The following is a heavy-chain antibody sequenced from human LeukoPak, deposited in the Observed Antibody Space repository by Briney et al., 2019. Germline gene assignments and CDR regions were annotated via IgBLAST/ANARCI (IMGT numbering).Heavy chain of an antibody. CDR1: GFTFSSYA. CDR3: AKARQQGIVVVPAALGY. V-gene: IGHV3-23*01. Sequence: GGSLRLSCAASGFTFSSYAMSWVRQAPGKGLEWVSAISGSGGSTYYADSVKGRFTISRDNSKNTLYLQMNSLRAEDTAVYYCAKARQQGIVVVPAALGYWGQGTLVTVSS. J-gene: IGHJ4*02. CDR2: ISGSGGST. D-gene: IGHD2-2*01.